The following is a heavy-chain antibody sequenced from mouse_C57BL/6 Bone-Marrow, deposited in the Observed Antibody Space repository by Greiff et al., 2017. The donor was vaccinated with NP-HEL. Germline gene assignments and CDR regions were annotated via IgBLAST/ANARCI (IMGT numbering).Heavy chain of an antibody. CDR1: GYTFTDYE. J-gene: IGHJ2*01. CDR2: IDPETGGT. Sequence: VKLMESGAELVRPGASVTLSCKASGYTFTDYEMHWVKQTPVHGLEWIGAIDPETGGTAYNQKFKGKAILTADKSSSTAYMELRSLTSEDSAVYYCTRLLLRYPYYFDYWGQGTTLTVSS. D-gene: IGHD1-1*01. CDR3: TRLLLRYPYYFDY. V-gene: IGHV1-15*01.